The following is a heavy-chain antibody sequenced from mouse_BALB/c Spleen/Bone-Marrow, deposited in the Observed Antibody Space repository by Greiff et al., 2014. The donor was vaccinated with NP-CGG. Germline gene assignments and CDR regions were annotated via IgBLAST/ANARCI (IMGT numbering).Heavy chain of an antibody. CDR3: ARDYSGYFDF. V-gene: IGHV7-3*02. CDR2: IRNKANGCTT. Sequence: EVMLVESGGGLVQPGGSLRLSCTTSGFTFTDYFMTWVRQPPGKALEWLGFIRNKANGCTTEYNPSVKGRFTISRDTSQGILYLQMNTLRAEDSAIYFCARDYSGYFDFWGQGTTLTVSS. CDR1: GFTFTDYF. D-gene: IGHD5-1*01. J-gene: IGHJ2*01.